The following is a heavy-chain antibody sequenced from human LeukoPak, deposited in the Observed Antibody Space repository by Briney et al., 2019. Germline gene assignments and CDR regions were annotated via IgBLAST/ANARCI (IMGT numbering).Heavy chain of an antibody. CDR3: AILGNYYDSSDPRGDY. CDR1: GFTFSSYG. Sequence: SGGSLRLSCAASGFTFSSYGMHWVRQAPGKGLEWVAVISYDGSNKYYADSVKGRFTISRDNSKNTLYLQMNSLRAEDTAVYYCAILGNYYDSSDPRGDYWGQGTLVTVSS. J-gene: IGHJ4*02. D-gene: IGHD3-22*01. CDR2: ISYDGSNK. V-gene: IGHV3-30*03.